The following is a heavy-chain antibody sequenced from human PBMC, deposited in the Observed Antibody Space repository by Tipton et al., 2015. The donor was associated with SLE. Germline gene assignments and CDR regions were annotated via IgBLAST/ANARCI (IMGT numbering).Heavy chain of an antibody. V-gene: IGHV4-61*02. D-gene: IGHD6-6*01. J-gene: IGHJ6*03. CDR1: GGSISSGSYY. Sequence: TLSLTCTVSGGSISSGSYYWSWIRQPAGKGLEWIGRIYTSGSTNYNPSLKSRVTISVDTSKNQFSLKLSSVTAADTAVYYCARDGSSSRGDYYYYMDVWGKGTTVTVSS. CDR2: IYTSGST. CDR3: ARDGSSSRGDYYYYMDV.